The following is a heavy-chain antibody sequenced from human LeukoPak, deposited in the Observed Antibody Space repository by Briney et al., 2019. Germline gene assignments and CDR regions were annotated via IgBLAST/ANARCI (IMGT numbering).Heavy chain of an antibody. CDR1: GGTFSSYA. D-gene: IGHD3-16*01. CDR3: ARGSDPMLAPFYYYYMDV. CDR2: IIPIFGTA. J-gene: IGHJ6*03. Sequence: SVKVSCKASGGTFSSYAISGVRQAPGQGLEWMGGIIPIFGTANYAQKFQGRVTITADESTSTAYMELSSLRSEDTAVYYCARGSDPMLAPFYYYYMDVWGKGTTVTVSS. V-gene: IGHV1-69*01.